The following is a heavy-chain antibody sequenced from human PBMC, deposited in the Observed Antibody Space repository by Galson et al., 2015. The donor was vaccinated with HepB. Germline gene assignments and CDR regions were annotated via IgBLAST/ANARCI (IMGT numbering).Heavy chain of an antibody. D-gene: IGHD6-19*01. CDR1: GITFSSYG. Sequence: SLRLSCAVSGITFSSYGIHWVRQAPGKGLEWVALISYDGTNKYYGNSVKGRFTISRDNSKNTLYLQMNSLRAEDTAIYYCAKELHVAVAGKVPLFDCWGPGTLVTVSS. CDR3: AKELHVAVAGKVPLFDC. V-gene: IGHV3-30*18. J-gene: IGHJ4*02. CDR2: ISYDGTNK.